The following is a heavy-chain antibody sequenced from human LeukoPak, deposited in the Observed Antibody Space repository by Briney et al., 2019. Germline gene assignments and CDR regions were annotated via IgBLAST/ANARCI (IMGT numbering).Heavy chain of an antibody. CDR3: ARGALVPAARQVYNWFDP. CDR2: IIPIFGTA. CDR1: GGTFSSYA. Sequence: ASVKVSCKASGGTFSSYAISWVRQAPGQGLEWMGGIIPIFGTANYAQKFQGRVTITADESTSTAYMELSSLKSEDTAVYYCARGALVPAARQVYNWFDPWGLGTLVTVSS. D-gene: IGHD2-2*01. J-gene: IGHJ5*02. V-gene: IGHV1-69*13.